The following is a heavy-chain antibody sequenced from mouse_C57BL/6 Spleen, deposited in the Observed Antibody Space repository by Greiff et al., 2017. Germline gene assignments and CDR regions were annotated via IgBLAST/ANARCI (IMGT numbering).Heavy chain of an antibody. J-gene: IGHJ2*01. V-gene: IGHV14-2*01. CDR3: APYYYGLFDY. Sequence: EVHLVESGAELVKPGASVKLSCTASGFNIKDYYMHWVKQRTEQGLEWIGRIDPEDGETKYAPKFQGKATITADTSSNTAYLQLSTLPSEDTAVYYWAPYYYGLFDYWGQGTTLTVSS. D-gene: IGHD1-1*01. CDR1: GFNIKDYY. CDR2: IDPEDGET.